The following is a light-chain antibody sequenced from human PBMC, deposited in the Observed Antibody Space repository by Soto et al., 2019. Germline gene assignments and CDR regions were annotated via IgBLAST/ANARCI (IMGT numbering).Light chain of an antibody. Sequence: QSVLTPPASVSGSPGPSISISCTGTSNDVGSYDLVSWYQHYPDKAPKLIIDEGNQRPSGVANRFSASKSGNTASLTISGLQVEDEADYYCCSYAGSNILVLFGGGTK. J-gene: IGLJ2*01. CDR3: CSYAGSNILVL. V-gene: IGLV2-23*01. CDR2: EGN. CDR1: SNDVGSYDL.